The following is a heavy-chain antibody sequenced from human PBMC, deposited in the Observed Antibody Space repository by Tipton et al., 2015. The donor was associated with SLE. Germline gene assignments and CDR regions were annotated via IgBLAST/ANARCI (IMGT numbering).Heavy chain of an antibody. J-gene: IGHJ6*02. Sequence: TLSLTCAVYGGSFSGYYWSWIRQPPGKGLEWIGEINHSGSTNYNPSLKSRVTISVDTSKNQFSLKLSSVTAADTAVYYCAAGPTGYYYGMDVWGQGTTVTVSS. CDR3: AAGPTGYYYGMDV. CDR1: GGSFSGYY. D-gene: IGHD4-17*01. V-gene: IGHV4-34*01. CDR2: INHSGST.